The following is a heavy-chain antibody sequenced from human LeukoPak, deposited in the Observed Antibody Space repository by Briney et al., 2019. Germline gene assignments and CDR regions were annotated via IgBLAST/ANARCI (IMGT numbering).Heavy chain of an antibody. J-gene: IGHJ4*02. D-gene: IGHD3-22*01. CDR3: ARRSYYDSSGYYQLGGYYFDY. Sequence: PSETLSLTCAVSGYSISGGYYWGWIRQPPGKGLEWIGSIYHSGSTYYNPSLKSRVTISVDTSKNQFSLKLSSVTAADTAVYYCARRSYYDSSGYYQLGGYYFDYWGQGTLVTVSS. CDR2: IYHSGST. V-gene: IGHV4-38-2*01. CDR1: GYSISGGYY.